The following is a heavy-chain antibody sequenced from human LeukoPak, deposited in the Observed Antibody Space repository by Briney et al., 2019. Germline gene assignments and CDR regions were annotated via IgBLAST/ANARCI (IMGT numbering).Heavy chain of an antibody. V-gene: IGHV3-30-3*01. D-gene: IGHD3-22*01. CDR3: ASELDYYDSSVYHRSYYYGKDG. J-gene: IGHJ6*02. Sequence: GGSLRLSCAASGFTFSSYDMHWVRQAPGKGLEWVTVISYDGSNKYYAASVKGRFTISRDNSKNTLYLQMDSLRGEDTAVYYWASELDYYDSSVYHRSYYYGKDGWGQGTTVTGSS. CDR2: ISYDGSNK. CDR1: GFTFSSYD.